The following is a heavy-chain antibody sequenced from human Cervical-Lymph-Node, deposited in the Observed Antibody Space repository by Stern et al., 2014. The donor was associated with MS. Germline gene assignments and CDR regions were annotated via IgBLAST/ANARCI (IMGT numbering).Heavy chain of an antibody. CDR1: GFTFCHYA. Sequence: EVHLVESGGGLVQPGGSLRLSCAPSGFTFCHYAMRWIRQAPGKGLEWISSISGSGGNPFDADSVKGRFTIFRDNSKNTLEMQMNSLRAEDSALYYCTKGFTVTGTGYGVDVWGQGTTVTVSS. CDR3: TKGFTVTGTGYGVDV. J-gene: IGHJ6*02. CDR2: ISGSGGNP. D-gene: IGHD6-19*01. V-gene: IGHV3-23*04.